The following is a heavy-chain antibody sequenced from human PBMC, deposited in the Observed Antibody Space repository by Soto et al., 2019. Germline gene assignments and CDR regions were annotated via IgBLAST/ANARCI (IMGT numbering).Heavy chain of an antibody. CDR2: INPNSGGT. J-gene: IGHJ4*02. CDR1: GYTFAGYY. Sequence: ASVKVSCKASGYTFAGYYMHWVRQAPGQGLEWMGWINPNSGGTNYAQKFQGRVTMTRDTSISTAYMELSRLRSDDTAVYYCARDRYYSGSYGSWGQGTLVTVSS. D-gene: IGHD1-26*01. CDR3: ARDRYYSGSYGS. V-gene: IGHV1-2*02.